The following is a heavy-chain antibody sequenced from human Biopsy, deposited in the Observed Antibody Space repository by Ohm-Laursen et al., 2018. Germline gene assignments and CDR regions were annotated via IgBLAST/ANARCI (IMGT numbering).Heavy chain of an antibody. D-gene: IGHD6-13*01. CDR3: AREAALNYSDSWYETWFDP. CDR2: INVYSNKK. V-gene: IGHV3-48*04. CDR1: GFTFGHYA. J-gene: IGHJ5*02. Sequence: SLRLSCAAAGFTFGHYAMHWVRQAPGKGLEWVSYINVYSNKKYYADSVKGRFIVSRDNDKNSLYLQMNSLRAEDTAVYHCAREAALNYSDSWYETWFDPWGQGTLVTVSS.